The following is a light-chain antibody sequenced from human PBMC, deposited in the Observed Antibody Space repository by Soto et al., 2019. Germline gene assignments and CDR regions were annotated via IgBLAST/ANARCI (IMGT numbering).Light chain of an antibody. Sequence: DIQMTQSPSSLSASVGDRVTITCRASQGISNYLAWYQQKPGKVPKLLIADAYTLQSGVPSRFSGSGSGTDFTLTISSLHPEYVATYDGQNSKSAPLLTFGPGTKVDLK. CDR1: QGISNY. CDR2: DAY. CDR3: QNSKSAPLLT. J-gene: IGKJ3*01. V-gene: IGKV1-27*01.